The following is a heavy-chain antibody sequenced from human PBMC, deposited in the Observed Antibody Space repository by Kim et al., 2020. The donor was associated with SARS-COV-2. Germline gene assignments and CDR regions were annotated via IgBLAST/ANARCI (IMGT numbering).Heavy chain of an antibody. D-gene: IGHD3-16*02. CDR2: IRRKANGGTT. V-gene: IGHV3-49*03. J-gene: IGHJ6*02. Sequence: GGSLRLSCTASGFTFGDYAMSWFRQAPGKGLEWVGFIRRKANGGTTVDAAAVKGRFTMARDDSKSIAYLQMNRLKTADTDVYYCNRDSSYYDYVWGSYRFYGVDVWGQGTTVTVSS. CDR3: NRDSSYYDYVWGSYRFYGVDV. CDR1: GFTFGDYA.